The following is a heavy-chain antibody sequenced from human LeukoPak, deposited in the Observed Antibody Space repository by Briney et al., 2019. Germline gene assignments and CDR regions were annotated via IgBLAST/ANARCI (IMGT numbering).Heavy chain of an antibody. D-gene: IGHD5-12*01. CDR2: ISASGST. CDR1: NRSLSIYY. V-gene: IGHV4-4*07. CDR3: AREVAKSGGYDFDY. Sequence: SETLSLTCTVSNRSLSIYYSSCVRQPAGKGLEWIGRISASGSTTYEPSLKGRVTMSVDTSKNQFSLKLSSVTAADTAVYYCAREVAKSGGYDFDYWGQGTLVTVSS. J-gene: IGHJ4*02.